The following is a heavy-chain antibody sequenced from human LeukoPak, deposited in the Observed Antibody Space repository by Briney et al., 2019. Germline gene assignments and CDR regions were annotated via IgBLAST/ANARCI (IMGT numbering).Heavy chain of an antibody. CDR1: GGSISSYY. Sequence: SETLSLTCTVSGGSISSYYWSWIRQPPGKGLEWIGYIYYSGSTNYNPSLKSRVTVSVDTSKNQFSLKLSSVTAADTAVYYCASTRGTRFDYWGQGTLVTVSS. J-gene: IGHJ4*02. CDR2: IYYSGST. D-gene: IGHD2-15*01. CDR3: ASTRGTRFDY. V-gene: IGHV4-59*08.